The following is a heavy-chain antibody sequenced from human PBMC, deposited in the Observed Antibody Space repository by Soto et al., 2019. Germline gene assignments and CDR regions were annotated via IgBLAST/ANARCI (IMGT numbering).Heavy chain of an antibody. CDR2: IIPILGIA. D-gene: IGHD2-15*01. V-gene: IGHV1-69*02. CDR3: ARDEQYCSGGSCYLPTPNWFDP. J-gene: IGHJ5*02. CDR1: GRTFSSST. Sequence: VSCKASGRTFSSSTITWVREATGKGRAWRGRIIPILGIANYAQKFQGRVTITADKSTSTAYMELSSLRSEDTAVYYCARDEQYCSGGSCYLPTPNWFDPWGQGTLVTVSS.